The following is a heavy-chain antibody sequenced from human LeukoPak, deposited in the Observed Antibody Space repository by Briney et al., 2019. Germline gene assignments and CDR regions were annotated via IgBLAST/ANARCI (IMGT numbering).Heavy chain of an antibody. D-gene: IGHD6-6*01. Sequence: PGGSLRLSCAASGFTFSSYGMHWVRQAPGKGLEWVAVISDDGSNKYYVDSVKGRFTISRDNSKNTLYLQMNSLRAEDTAVYYCAKARTSIAAREDYWGQGTLVTVSS. V-gene: IGHV3-30*18. J-gene: IGHJ4*02. CDR3: AKARTSIAAREDY. CDR2: ISDDGSNK. CDR1: GFTFSSYG.